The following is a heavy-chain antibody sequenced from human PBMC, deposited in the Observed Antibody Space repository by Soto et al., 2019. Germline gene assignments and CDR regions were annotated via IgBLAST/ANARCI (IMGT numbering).Heavy chain of an antibody. J-gene: IGHJ4*02. CDR1: GGSISSYY. V-gene: IGHV4-59*08. CDR2: IYYSGST. Sequence: PSETLSLTCTVSGGSISSYYWSWIRQPPGKGLEWIGYIYYSGSTNYNPSLKSRVTISVDTSKNQFSLKQNSVTAADSAVYFCARLEGLATISYYFDFWGPGALVTVSS. CDR3: ARLEGLATISYYFDF. D-gene: IGHD3-9*01.